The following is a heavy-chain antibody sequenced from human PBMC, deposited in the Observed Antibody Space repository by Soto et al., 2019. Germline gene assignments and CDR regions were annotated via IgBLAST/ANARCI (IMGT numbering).Heavy chain of an antibody. CDR2: IYHSWST. CDR3: ARGTTTVTTLDY. CDR1: GGSISSGGYS. J-gene: IGHJ4*02. V-gene: IGHV4-30-2*01. D-gene: IGHD4-17*01. Sequence: QLQLQESGSGLVKPSQTLSLTCAVSGGSISSGGYSWSWIRQPPGKGLEWIGYIYHSWSTYYNPSLRSRVTISVDRSQNQFSLKLSSVTAADTAVYYCARGTTTVTTLDYWGQGTLVTVSS.